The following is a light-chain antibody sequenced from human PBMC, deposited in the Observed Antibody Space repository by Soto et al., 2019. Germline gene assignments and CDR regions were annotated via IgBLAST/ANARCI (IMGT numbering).Light chain of an antibody. V-gene: IGKV1-9*01. CDR1: QDISSH. Sequence: DIQLTQSPSFLSASVGDRVTITCRASQDISSHLAWYQQKPGKAPKLLIYAASTLQSGVPSGFGGSGSGTEFTLIITSLQPEDFATYYWQQVKTYPLTFGGGTKVEIK. J-gene: IGKJ4*01. CDR3: QQVKTYPLT. CDR2: AAS.